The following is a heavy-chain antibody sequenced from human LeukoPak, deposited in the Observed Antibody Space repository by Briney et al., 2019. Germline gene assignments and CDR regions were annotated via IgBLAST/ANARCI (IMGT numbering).Heavy chain of an antibody. CDR2: IYPIAGST. CDR3: SRDSKNWSFDY. Sequence: GASVKVSCKASGYTFTSYHMHWVRQAPGQGLEWMGIIYPIAGSTNCAQKFQGKVTMTRATSTSTVNMELRSLTPGATDMYYCSRDSKNWSFDYWGQGTLVGVS. J-gene: IGHJ4*02. CDR1: GYTFTSYH. D-gene: IGHD1-1*01. V-gene: IGHV1-46*01.